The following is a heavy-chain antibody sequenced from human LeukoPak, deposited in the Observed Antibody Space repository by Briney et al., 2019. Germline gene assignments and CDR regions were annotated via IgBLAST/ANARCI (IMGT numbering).Heavy chain of an antibody. J-gene: IGHJ4*02. CDR1: EFSVGSNY. D-gene: IGHD3-3*01. Sequence: PSGGSLRLSCAASEFSVGSNYMTWVRQAPGKGLEWVSLIYSGGTTYYADSVKGRFSISRDNSNNTLYLQMNSLRAEGTAVYYCAKDTLADDFLIGYGFDYWGQGTLVTVSS. CDR3: AKDTLADDFLIGYGFDY. V-gene: IGHV3-53*01. CDR2: IYSGGTT.